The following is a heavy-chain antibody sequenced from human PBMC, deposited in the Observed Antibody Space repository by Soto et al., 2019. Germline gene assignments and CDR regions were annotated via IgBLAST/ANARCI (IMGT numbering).Heavy chain of an antibody. D-gene: IGHD6-19*01. CDR1: GYTFTSYG. Sequence: ASVKVSCTASGYTFTSYGISWVRQAPGQGLEWMGWISAYNGNTNYAQKLQGRVTMTTDTSTSAAYMELRSLRSDDTAVYYCAREVAVAGTLGYWGQGTLVTVSS. CDR3: AREVAVAGTLGY. CDR2: ISAYNGNT. V-gene: IGHV1-18*01. J-gene: IGHJ4*02.